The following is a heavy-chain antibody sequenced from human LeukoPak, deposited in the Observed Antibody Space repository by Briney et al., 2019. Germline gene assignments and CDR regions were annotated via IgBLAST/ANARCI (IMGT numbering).Heavy chain of an antibody. J-gene: IGHJ6*02. V-gene: IGHV3-30*04. CDR1: GFTFSSYA. CDR3: ARGAPRACSSTSCYHGYYYYGMDV. D-gene: IGHD2-2*01. CDR2: ISYDGSNK. Sequence: GGSLRLSCAASGFTFSSYAMHWVRQAPGKGLEWVAVISYDGSNKYYADSVKGRFTISRDNSKNTLYLQMNSLRAEDTAVYYCARGAPRACSSTSCYHGYYYYGMDVRGQGTTVTVSS.